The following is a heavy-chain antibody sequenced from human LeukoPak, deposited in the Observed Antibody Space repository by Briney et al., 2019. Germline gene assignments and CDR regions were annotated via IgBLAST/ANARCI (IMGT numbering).Heavy chain of an antibody. Sequence: GRSLRLSCAASGFTFSSYAMHWVRQAPGKGLEWVAVISYDGSNKYYADSVKGRFTISRDNSKNTLYLQMNSLRAEDTAVYYCARHQDYYDSSGYSYYFDYWGQGTLVTVSS. CDR2: ISYDGSNK. CDR3: ARHQDYYDSSGYSYYFDY. CDR1: GFTFSSYA. V-gene: IGHV3-30*04. J-gene: IGHJ4*02. D-gene: IGHD3-22*01.